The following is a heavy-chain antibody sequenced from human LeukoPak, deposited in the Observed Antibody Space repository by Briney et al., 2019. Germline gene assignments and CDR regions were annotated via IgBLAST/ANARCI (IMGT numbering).Heavy chain of an antibody. CDR1: GFTFSSYG. CDR3: AADIVVVPAAVNWFDP. CDR2: ISYDGSNK. V-gene: IGHV3-30*03. D-gene: IGHD2-2*01. J-gene: IGHJ5*02. Sequence: PGRSLRLSCAASGFTFSSYGMHWVRQAPGKGLEWVAVISYDGSNKYYADSVKGRFTISRDNSKNTLYLQMNSLRAEDTAVYYCAADIVVVPAAVNWFDPWGQGTLVTVSS.